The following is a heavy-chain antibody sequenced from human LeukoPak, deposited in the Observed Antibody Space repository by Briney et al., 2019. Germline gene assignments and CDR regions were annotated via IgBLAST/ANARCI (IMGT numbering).Heavy chain of an antibody. D-gene: IGHD2-2*01. V-gene: IGHV1-2*02. Sequence: GASVKVSCKASGYTFTVYYMHWVRQAHGQGLEWMGWINLNSGGRNNDQTFQGTVTMTRDTSISTAYMELSRLKSDDTAVYYCARRGGNIVVVPAAPEGNWFDPWGQGTLVTVSS. J-gene: IGHJ5*02. CDR3: ARRGGNIVVVPAAPEGNWFDP. CDR2: INLNSGGR. CDR1: GYTFTVYY.